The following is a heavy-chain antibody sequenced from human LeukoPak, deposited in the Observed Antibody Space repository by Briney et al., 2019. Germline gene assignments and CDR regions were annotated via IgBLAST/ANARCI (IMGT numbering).Heavy chain of an antibody. CDR2: ISTYNGNT. J-gene: IGHJ5*02. Sequence: GASVKVSCKASGYTFTSHGISWVRQAPGQGLEWMGWISTYNGNTNYAQKLQGRVSMTTDTSTSTAYMELRSLRSDDTAVYYCARDGIVVVTAIQGANWFDPWGQGTLVTVSS. D-gene: IGHD2-21*02. V-gene: IGHV1-18*01. CDR1: GYTFTSHG. CDR3: ARDGIVVVTAIQGANWFDP.